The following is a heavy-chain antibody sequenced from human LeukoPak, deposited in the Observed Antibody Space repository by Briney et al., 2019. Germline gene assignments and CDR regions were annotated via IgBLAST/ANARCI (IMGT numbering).Heavy chain of an antibody. Sequence: GGSLRLSCAASGFTFSSYWMQWVRQAPGKGLVWVSRIDGDGSSTNYADSVKGRFTISRDNAKNTLYLQMNSLRAEDTAVYYCARGIAAAGPTTYYFDYWGQGTLVTVSS. CDR1: GFTFSSYW. CDR2: IDGDGSST. J-gene: IGHJ4*02. CDR3: ARGIAAAGPTTYYFDY. V-gene: IGHV3-74*01. D-gene: IGHD6-13*01.